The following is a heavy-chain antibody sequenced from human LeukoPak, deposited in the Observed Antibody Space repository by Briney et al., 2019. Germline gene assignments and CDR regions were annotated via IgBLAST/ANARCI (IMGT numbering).Heavy chain of an antibody. Sequence: GGSLRLSCAASGFTFSSYAMSWVRQAPGKGLEWVSVIYSGGSTYYADSVKGRFTISRDNSKNTLYLQMNSLRAEDTAVYYCARGYYDFWSGYYKTSDYWGQGTLVTVSS. CDR1: GFTFSSYA. D-gene: IGHD3-3*01. V-gene: IGHV3-66*02. CDR2: IYSGGST. CDR3: ARGYYDFWSGYYKTSDY. J-gene: IGHJ4*02.